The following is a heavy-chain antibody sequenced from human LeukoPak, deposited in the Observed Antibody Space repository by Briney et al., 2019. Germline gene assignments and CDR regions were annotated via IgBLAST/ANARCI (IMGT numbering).Heavy chain of an antibody. CDR3: ATATYNWNDDRRNYYGMDV. J-gene: IGHJ6*02. CDR1: GYTLTELS. D-gene: IGHD1-1*01. Sequence: ASVKVSCKVSGYTLTELSMHWVRQAPGKGLEWMGGFDPEDGETIYALKFQGRVTMTEDTSTDTAYMELSSLRSEDMAVYYCATATYNWNDDRRNYYGMDVWGQGTTVTVSS. V-gene: IGHV1-24*01. CDR2: FDPEDGET.